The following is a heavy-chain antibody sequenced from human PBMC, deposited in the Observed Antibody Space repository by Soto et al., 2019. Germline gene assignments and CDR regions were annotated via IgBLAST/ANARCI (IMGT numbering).Heavy chain of an antibody. J-gene: IGHJ4*02. CDR1: GFTFSSYA. V-gene: IGHV3-23*01. CDR2: ISDSGGST. D-gene: IGHD3-10*01. Sequence: LRLSCAASGFTFSSYAMSWVRQAPGKGLEWVSGISDSGGSTYYADSVKGRFTISRDNSKNTLYLQLNSLRAEDTAVYYCAKGTYYYGSAPYYFDYWGQGTLVTVSS. CDR3: AKGTYYYGSAPYYFDY.